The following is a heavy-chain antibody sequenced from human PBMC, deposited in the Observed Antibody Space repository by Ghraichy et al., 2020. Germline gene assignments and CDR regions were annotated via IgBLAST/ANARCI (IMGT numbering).Heavy chain of an antibody. D-gene: IGHD5-12*01. V-gene: IGHV4-39*01. Sequence: SETLSLTCTVSGGSISSSNYYWGWIRQPPGMGLEWIGSIYYTGTTYYKPSLKSRVTITVDTSTNHFSLKLSSVTAADTAVYYCARYNGYPHDSGHGFDYWGQGTLVTVSS. CDR3: ARYNGYPHDSGHGFDY. CDR1: GGSISSSNYY. CDR2: IYYTGTT. J-gene: IGHJ4*02.